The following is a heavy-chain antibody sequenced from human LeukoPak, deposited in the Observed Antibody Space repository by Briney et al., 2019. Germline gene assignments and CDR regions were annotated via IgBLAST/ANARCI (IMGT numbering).Heavy chain of an antibody. V-gene: IGHV4-59*01. CDR1: GGSISSYY. CDR3: ARDSVAGTFDY. J-gene: IGHJ4*02. Sequence: PSETLSLTCTVSGGSISSYYRSWIRQPPGKGLEWIGYIYYSGSTNYNPSLKSRVTISVDTSKNQFSLKLSSVTAADTAVYYCARDSVAGTFDYWGQGTLVTVSS. D-gene: IGHD6-19*01. CDR2: IYYSGST.